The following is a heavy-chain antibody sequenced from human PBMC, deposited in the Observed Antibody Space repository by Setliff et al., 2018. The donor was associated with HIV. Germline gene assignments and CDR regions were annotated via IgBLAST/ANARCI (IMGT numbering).Heavy chain of an antibody. V-gene: IGHV4-59*01. D-gene: IGHD3-22*01. J-gene: IGHJ5*02. CDR2: VYYSGST. CDR3: AVVAPGNWFDP. Sequence: NPSETLSLTCTVSGGSISSYYWSRIRQPPGKGLEWIGYVYYSGSTNYNPSLKSRVTISVDTSKNQFSLKLSSVTAADTAVYYCAVVAPGNWFDPWGQGTLVTVSS. CDR1: GGSISSYY.